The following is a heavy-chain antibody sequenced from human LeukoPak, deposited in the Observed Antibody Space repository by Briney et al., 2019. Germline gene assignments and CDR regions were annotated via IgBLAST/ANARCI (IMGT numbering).Heavy chain of an antibody. J-gene: IGHJ4*02. CDR2: ISYDGSNK. D-gene: IGHD6-13*01. CDR1: GFTFSSYG. V-gene: IGHV3-30*18. Sequence: PGGSLRLSCAASGFTFSSYGMHWVRQAPGKGLEWVAVISYDGSNKYYADSVKGRFTISRDNSKNTLYLQMNSLRAEDTAVYYCAKLGAAAGTVVDYWGQGTLVTVSS. CDR3: AKLGAAAGTVVDY.